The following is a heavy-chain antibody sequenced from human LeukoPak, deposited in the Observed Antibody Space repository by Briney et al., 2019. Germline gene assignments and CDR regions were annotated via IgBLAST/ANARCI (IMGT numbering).Heavy chain of an antibody. CDR2: INHSGST. CDR1: GGSFSGYY. Sequence: SETLSLTCAVYGGSFSGYYWSWIRQPPGKGLEWIGEINHSGSTNYNPSLKSRVTISVDTSKNQFSLKLSSVTAADTAVYYCAKKLAGERFDYWGQGTLVTVSS. D-gene: IGHD7-27*01. V-gene: IGHV4-34*01. CDR3: AKKLAGERFDY. J-gene: IGHJ4*02.